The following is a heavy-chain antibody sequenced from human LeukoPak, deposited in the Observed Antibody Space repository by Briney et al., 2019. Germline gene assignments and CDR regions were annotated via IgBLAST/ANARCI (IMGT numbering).Heavy chain of an antibody. CDR3: ARRGNYFSSGNYYNGAFDV. D-gene: IGHD3-10*01. CDR1: GYTFSNYW. J-gene: IGHJ3*01. Sequence: GESLKISCKGSGYTFSNYWIAWVRQMPGKGLEWMGIIYVGDSDTRYSPSFQGQVTISADKSINTAYLQWSSLKASDTAMYYCARRGNYFSSGNYYNGAFDVWGQGTMVPVSS. V-gene: IGHV5-51*01. CDR2: IYVGDSDT.